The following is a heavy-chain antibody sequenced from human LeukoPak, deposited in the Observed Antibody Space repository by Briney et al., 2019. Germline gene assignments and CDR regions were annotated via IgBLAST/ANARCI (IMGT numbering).Heavy chain of an antibody. Sequence: PGGSLRLSCAASGFTFSSYAMSWVRQPPGKGLEWVSAISGSGASTSYADSVKGRFTISRDNSKNTLYLQMSSLRAEDTAVYYCAKGMISGWYEFSDYWGQGTLVTVSS. J-gene: IGHJ4*02. V-gene: IGHV3-23*01. CDR3: AKGMISGWYEFSDY. CDR2: ISGSGAST. D-gene: IGHD6-19*01. CDR1: GFTFSSYA.